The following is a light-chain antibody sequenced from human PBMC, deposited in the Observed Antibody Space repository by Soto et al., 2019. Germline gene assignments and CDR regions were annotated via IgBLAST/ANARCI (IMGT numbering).Light chain of an antibody. CDR2: EVS. CDR1: SSDGGGYNY. J-gene: IGLJ3*02. V-gene: IGLV2-14*01. CDR3: SSYRSGSTLVV. Sequence: QLVLSQPASGSGSPGQWITISCTGTSSDGGGYNYVSWYQQHPGKAPKFIIYEVSNRPSGVSNRFSGSKSGNTASLTISGLQADDEADYYCSSYRSGSTLVVFGGGTKVTVL.